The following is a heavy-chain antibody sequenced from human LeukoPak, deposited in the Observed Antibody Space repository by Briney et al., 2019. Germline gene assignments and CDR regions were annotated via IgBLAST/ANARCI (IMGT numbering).Heavy chain of an antibody. Sequence: SVKVSCKASGYTFTSYAISWVRQAPGQGLEWMGGIIPIFGTANYAQKFQGRVTITTDESTSTAYMELSSLRSEDTAVYYCAREASYNWNDGHAFDIWGQGTMVTVSS. V-gene: IGHV1-69*05. CDR1: GYTFTSYA. CDR2: IIPIFGTA. J-gene: IGHJ3*02. CDR3: AREASYNWNDGHAFDI. D-gene: IGHD1-1*01.